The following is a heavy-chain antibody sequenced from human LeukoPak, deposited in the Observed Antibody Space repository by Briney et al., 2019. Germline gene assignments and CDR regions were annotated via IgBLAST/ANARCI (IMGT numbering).Heavy chain of an antibody. D-gene: IGHD2-2*01. CDR3: ARSIGYCSNTSCYPSAGFDY. V-gene: IGHV5-10-1*01. Sequence: HGESLKISCKGSGYSFTSYWISWVRQMPGKDMEWMGRIDPSDSYTNYSPSFQGHVTISADKSISTAYLQWSSLKASDTAMYYCARSIGYCSNTSCYPSAGFDYWGQGTLVTVSS. J-gene: IGHJ4*02. CDR2: IDPSDSYT. CDR1: GYSFTSYW.